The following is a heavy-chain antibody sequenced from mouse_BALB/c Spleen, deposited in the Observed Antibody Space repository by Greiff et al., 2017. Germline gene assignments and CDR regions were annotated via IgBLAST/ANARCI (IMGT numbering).Heavy chain of an antibody. CDR2: IDPETGGT. CDR1: GYTFTDYE. J-gene: IGHJ2*01. V-gene: IGHV1-15*01. D-gene: IGHD4-1*01. CDR3: TRWDPYFDY. Sequence: QVHVKQSGAELVRPGASVTLSCKASGYTFTDYEMHWVKQTPVHGLEWIGAIDPETGGTAYNQKFKGKATLTADKSSSTAYMELRSLTSEDSAVYYCTRWDPYFDYWGQGTTLTVSS.